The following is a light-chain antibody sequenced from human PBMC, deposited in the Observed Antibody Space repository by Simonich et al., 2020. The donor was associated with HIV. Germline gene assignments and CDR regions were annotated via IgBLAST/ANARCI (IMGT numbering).Light chain of an antibody. J-gene: IGKJ2*03. V-gene: IGKV4-1*01. CDR1: QSVFYSSNNENY. CDR3: QQYNSYLC. CDR2: WAS. Sequence: DIVMTQSPDSLAVSLGERATINCKSSQSVFYSSNNENYLAWYQQKPGQPPKLLIYWASTRESGVPDRFSGSGSGTDFTLTISSLQAEDFATYYCQQYNSYLCFGQGTKLEI.